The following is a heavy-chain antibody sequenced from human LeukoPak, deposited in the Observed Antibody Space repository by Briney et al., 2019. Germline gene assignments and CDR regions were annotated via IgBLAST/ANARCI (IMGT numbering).Heavy chain of an antibody. CDR1: GFTFSDYY. CDR3: ARDRIVVVPAVNYYYYYYMDV. J-gene: IGHJ6*03. V-gene: IGHV3-11*04. CDR2: ISSSGSTI. D-gene: IGHD2-2*01. Sequence: PGGSLRLSCAASGFTFSDYYMSWLRQAPGKGLEWVSYISSSGSTIYYADSVKGRFTISRDNAKNSLYLQMNSLRAEDTAVYYCARDRIVVVPAVNYYYYYYMDVWGKGTTVTVSS.